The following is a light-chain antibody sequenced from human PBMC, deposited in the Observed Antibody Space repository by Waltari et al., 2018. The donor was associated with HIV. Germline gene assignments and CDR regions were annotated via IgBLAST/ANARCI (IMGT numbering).Light chain of an antibody. CDR3: QQYYGVPLT. Sequence: DIQMTQSPSPLSASIGDTVSIPCRASQDISNSVSWFQQQPGKVPKLLVHGAFILQRGVPSRFSGSGSGTHYTLTISGLQAEDFATYFCQQYYGVPLTFGGGTRVDI. CDR1: QDISNS. J-gene: IGKJ4*01. CDR2: GAF. V-gene: IGKV1-NL1*01.